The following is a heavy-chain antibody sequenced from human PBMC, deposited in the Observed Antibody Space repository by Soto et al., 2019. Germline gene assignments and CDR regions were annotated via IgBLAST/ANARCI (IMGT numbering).Heavy chain of an antibody. CDR3: ARDDGDY. J-gene: IGHJ4*02. CDR1: GGSISSYY. CDR2: IYYSGST. Sequence: ETLSLTCTVSGGSISSYYWSWIRQPPGKGLEWIGYIYYSGSTNYNPSLKSRVTISVDTSKNQFSLKLSSVTAADTAVYYCARDDGDYWGQGTLVTVSS. V-gene: IGHV4-59*01.